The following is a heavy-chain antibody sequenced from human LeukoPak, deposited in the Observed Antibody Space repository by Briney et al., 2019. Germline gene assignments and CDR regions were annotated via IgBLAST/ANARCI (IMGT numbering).Heavy chain of an antibody. J-gene: IGHJ4*02. V-gene: IGHV4-59*08. CDR1: GGSIRSYY. CDR3: AAGGWLHPFDY. Sequence: SETLSLTCTVSGGSIRSYYWNWIRQPPGKGLEWIGYIYYSGSTHYNPSLKSRVTISVDTSKNQFSLKLSSVTAADTAVYYCAAGGWLHPFDYWGQGTLVTVSS. D-gene: IGHD5-12*01. CDR2: IYYSGST.